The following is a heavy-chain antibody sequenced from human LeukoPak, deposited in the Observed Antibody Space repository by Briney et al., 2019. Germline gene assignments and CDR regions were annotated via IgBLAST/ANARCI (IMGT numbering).Heavy chain of an antibody. Sequence: GGSLRLSCAASGFTFSSYSMNWVRQAPGKGLEWVSSISSSSSYIYYADSVKGRLTISRDNAKNSLYLQMNSLRAEDTAVYYCAKRHSRSWYAPFDPWGQGTLVTVSS. CDR3: AKRHSRSWYAPFDP. CDR2: ISSSSSYI. J-gene: IGHJ5*02. D-gene: IGHD6-13*01. V-gene: IGHV3-21*01. CDR1: GFTFSSYS.